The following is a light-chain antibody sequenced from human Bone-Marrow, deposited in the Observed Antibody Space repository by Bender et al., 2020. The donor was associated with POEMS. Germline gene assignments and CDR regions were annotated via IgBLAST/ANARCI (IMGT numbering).Light chain of an antibody. CDR2: QDS. J-gene: IGLJ3*02. CDR1: RLGDKY. Sequence: SYELTQPPSVSVSPGQTASITCSGDRLGDKYVSWYQQKPGLSPVLVIYQDSKRPSGIPERLSGSNSGNTAALTISGTQGLDEADYYCQAWDSSAWVFGGGTKLTVL. V-gene: IGLV3-1*01. CDR3: QAWDSSAWV.